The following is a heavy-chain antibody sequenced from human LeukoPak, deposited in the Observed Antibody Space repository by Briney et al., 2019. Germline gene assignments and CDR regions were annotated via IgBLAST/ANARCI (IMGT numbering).Heavy chain of an antibody. CDR1: GFSFSNYG. CDR2: ISYDTRNI. Sequence: GGSLRLSCTASGFSFSNYGMHWVRQAPGKGLEWVAAISYDTRNIYYADVVKGRFTISRDNAKSSLYLQMNSLRAEDTAVYYCARIAAAGTAHRDAFDIWGQGTMVTVSS. J-gene: IGHJ3*02. V-gene: IGHV3-30*03. D-gene: IGHD6-13*01. CDR3: ARIAAAGTAHRDAFDI.